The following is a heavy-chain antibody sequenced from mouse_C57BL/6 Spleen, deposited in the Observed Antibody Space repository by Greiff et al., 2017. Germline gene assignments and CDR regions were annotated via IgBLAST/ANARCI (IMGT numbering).Heavy chain of an antibody. CDR1: GIDFSRYW. CDR2: INPDSSTI. J-gene: IGHJ4*01. V-gene: IGHV4-1*01. Sequence: EVKLLESGGGLVQPGGSLKLSCAASGIDFSRYWMSWVRRAPGKGLEWIGEINPDSSTINYAPSLKDKFIISRDNAKNTLYLQMSKVRSEDTALYYCARPVVTTGGYAMDYWGQGTSVTVSS. D-gene: IGHD2-2*01. CDR3: ARPVVTTGGYAMDY.